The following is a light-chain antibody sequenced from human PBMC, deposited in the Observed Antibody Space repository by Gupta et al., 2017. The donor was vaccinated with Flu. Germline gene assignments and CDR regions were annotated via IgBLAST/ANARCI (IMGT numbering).Light chain of an antibody. V-gene: IGKV4-1*01. CDR2: RAS. CDR3: QPNYSTPLT. J-gene: IGKJ1*01. Sequence: VITQSPASLAGSLVERATINCKSSQSVFYSFNNKTYLAWYQQKPGQPPKVLIYRASTRESGVPDRFSRSRSGKEFTLTIISLQAEDVAVYSCQPNYSTPLTFGQGSKVESK. CDR1: QSVFYSFNNKTY.